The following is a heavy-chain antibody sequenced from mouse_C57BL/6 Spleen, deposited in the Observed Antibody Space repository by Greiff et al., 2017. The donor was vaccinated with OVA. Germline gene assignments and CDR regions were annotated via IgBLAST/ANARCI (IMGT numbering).Heavy chain of an antibody. V-gene: IGHV3-6*01. D-gene: IGHD1-1*01. CDR3: ANYGSLYYFDY. J-gene: IGHJ2*01. CDR1: GYSITSGYY. Sequence: DVHLVESGPGLVKPSQSLSLTCSVTGYSITSGYYWNWIRQFPGNKLEWMGYISYDGSNNYNPSLKNRISITRDTSKNQFFLKLNSVTTEDTATYYCANYGSLYYFDYWGQGTTLTVSS. CDR2: ISYDGSN.